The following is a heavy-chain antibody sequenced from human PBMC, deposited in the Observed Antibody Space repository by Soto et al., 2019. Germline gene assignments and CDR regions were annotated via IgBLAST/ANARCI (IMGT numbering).Heavy chain of an antibody. J-gene: IGHJ4*02. CDR1: GGSISSGGYY. V-gene: IGHV4-31*03. D-gene: IGHD3-16*01. CDR2: IYYSGST. Sequence: PSETLSLTCTVSGGSISSGGYYWSWIRQHPGKGLEWIGYIYYSGSTYYNPSLKSRVTISVDTSKNQFSLKLSSVTAADTAVYYCARGFDMTTIGAYIVYWGQGTPVTVS. CDR3: ARGFDMTTIGAYIVY.